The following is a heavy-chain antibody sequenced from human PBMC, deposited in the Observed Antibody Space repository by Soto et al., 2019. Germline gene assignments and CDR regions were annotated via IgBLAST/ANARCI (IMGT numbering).Heavy chain of an antibody. D-gene: IGHD6-13*01. V-gene: IGHV3-30*04. CDR2: ISYDGGKK. Sequence: WSCKTTGKGLEWVAVISYDGGKKYYADSVKGRFTISRDNSKNTLYVEMNSLSAEDTAVYYCAREGQPAAGTAPHNCGQGT. CDR3: AREGQPAAGTAPHN. J-gene: IGHJ4*02.